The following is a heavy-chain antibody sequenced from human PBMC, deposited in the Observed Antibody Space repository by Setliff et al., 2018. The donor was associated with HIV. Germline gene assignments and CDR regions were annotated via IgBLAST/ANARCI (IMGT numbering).Heavy chain of an antibody. Sequence: PSETLSLTCTVSGGSISSSSYYWGWIRQPPGKGLEWIGSIYYSGSTYYNPSLKSRVTISVDTSKNQFSLKLNSVTAADTAVYYCARAVRSEYSYRDYFDPWGQGTLVTVSS. J-gene: IGHJ4*02. V-gene: IGHV4-39*07. CDR1: GGSISSSSYY. CDR3: ARAVRSEYSYRDYFDP. CDR2: IYYSGST. D-gene: IGHD5-18*01.